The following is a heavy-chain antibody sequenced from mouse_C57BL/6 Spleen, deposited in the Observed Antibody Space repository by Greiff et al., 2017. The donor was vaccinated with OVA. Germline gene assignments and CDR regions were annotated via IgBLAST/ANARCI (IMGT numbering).Heavy chain of an antibody. V-gene: IGHV14-1*01. Sequence: VQLQQSGAELVRPGASVKLSCTASGFHIKDYYMHWVKQRPEQGLEWIGRIDPEDGDTEYAPKFQGKATMPADKSSNTAYLQLISLTSEVPAVYYCTTLYYAMDYWGQGTSVTVSS. CDR2: IDPEDGDT. CDR1: GFHIKDYY. J-gene: IGHJ4*01. CDR3: TTLYYAMDY.